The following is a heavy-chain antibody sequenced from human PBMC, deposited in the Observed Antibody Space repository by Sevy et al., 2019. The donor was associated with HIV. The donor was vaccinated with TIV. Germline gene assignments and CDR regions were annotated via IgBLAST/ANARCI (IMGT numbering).Heavy chain of an antibody. V-gene: IGHV3-15*01. CDR1: GFTFSNAW. J-gene: IGHJ4*02. CDR2: IKSKTDGGTT. CDR3: TIDPEPGLGSDY. Sequence: EGSLRLSCAASGFTFSNAWMSWVRQAPGKGLEWVGRIKSKTDGGTTDYAAPVKGRFTISRDDSKNTLYLQMNSLKTEDTAVYYCTIDPEPGLGSDYWGQGTLVTVSS.